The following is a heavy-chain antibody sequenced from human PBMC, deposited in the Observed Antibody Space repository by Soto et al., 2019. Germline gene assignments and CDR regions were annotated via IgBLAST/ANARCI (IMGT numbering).Heavy chain of an antibody. Sequence: ASVKVSCKASGYTFTSYYMHWVRQAPGQGLEWMGIINPSGGSTSYAQKFQGRVTMTRDTSTGTVYMELSSLRSEDTAVYYCARDVVDILNGYWKQRFTYGMDVWGQGTTVTVSS. CDR2: INPSGGST. CDR3: ARDVVDILNGYWKQRFTYGMDV. CDR1: GYTFTSYY. V-gene: IGHV1-46*01. J-gene: IGHJ6*02. D-gene: IGHD3-9*01.